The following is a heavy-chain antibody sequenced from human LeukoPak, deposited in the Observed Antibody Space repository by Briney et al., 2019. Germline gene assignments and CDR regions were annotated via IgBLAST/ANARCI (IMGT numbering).Heavy chain of an antibody. J-gene: IGHJ4*02. CDR1: GFTFSTYD. Sequence: GGSLRLSCAVSGFTFSTYDMSWVRQAPGKGLEWVSAISGSGGSTYYADSVKGRFTISRDNSKNTLYPQLKSLRAEDTAVYYCAKDSSSGTYFDYWGQGTLVTVSS. V-gene: IGHV3-23*01. CDR3: AKDSSSGTYFDY. D-gene: IGHD1-26*01. CDR2: ISGSGGST.